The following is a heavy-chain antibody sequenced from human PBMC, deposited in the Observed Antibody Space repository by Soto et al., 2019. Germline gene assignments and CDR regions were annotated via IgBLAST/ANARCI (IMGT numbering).Heavy chain of an antibody. CDR2: ISYDGSNK. D-gene: IGHD1-26*01. Sequence: QVQLVESGGGVVQPGRSLSLSCAASGFTFSSYGMHWVRLAPGKGLEWVAVISYDGSNKYYADSVKGRFTISRDNSKNQLYLQMNSLRAEDTTVYYCAIGAVGAYFDYWGQGTLVTVSS. J-gene: IGHJ4*02. V-gene: IGHV3-30*19. CDR3: AIGAVGAYFDY. CDR1: GFTFSSYG.